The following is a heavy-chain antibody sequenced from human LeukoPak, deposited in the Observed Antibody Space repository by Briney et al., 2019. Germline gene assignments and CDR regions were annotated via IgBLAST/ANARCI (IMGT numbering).Heavy chain of an antibody. V-gene: IGHV3-66*01. CDR1: GFTFSNYW. J-gene: IGHJ4*02. D-gene: IGHD3-22*01. CDR2: IYSGGST. CDR3: ARKHYYDSSGFFPPMDY. Sequence: GGSLRLSCAASGFTFSNYWMTWVRQAPGKGLEWVSVIYSGGSTSYADSVKGRFTISRDNSKNTLYLQMNSLRAEDTAVYYCARKHYYDSSGFFPPMDYWGQGTLVTVSS.